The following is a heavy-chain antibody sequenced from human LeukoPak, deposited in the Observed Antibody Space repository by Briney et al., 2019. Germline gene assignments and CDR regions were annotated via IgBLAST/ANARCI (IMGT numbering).Heavy chain of an antibody. Sequence: GGSLRLSCAASGFTFSSYSMNWVRQAPGKGLEWVSSISSSSSSYIYYADSVKGRFTISRDNAKNSPYLQMNSLRAEDTAVYYCAIVRWFGELLNYWGQGTLVTVSS. CDR3: AIVRWFGELLNY. CDR2: ISSSSSSYI. V-gene: IGHV3-21*01. D-gene: IGHD3-10*01. CDR1: GFTFSSYS. J-gene: IGHJ4*02.